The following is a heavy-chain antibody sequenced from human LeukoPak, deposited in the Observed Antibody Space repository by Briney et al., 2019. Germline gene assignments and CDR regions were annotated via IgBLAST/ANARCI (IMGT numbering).Heavy chain of an antibody. CDR3: AKDGYCSSTSCFIDY. Sequence: GGSLRLSCAASGFTFSSYAMHWVRQAPGKGLEWVAVISYDGSNKYYADSVKGRFTISRDNSKSTLYLQMNSLRAEDTAVYYCAKDGYCSSTSCFIDYWGQGTLVTVSS. D-gene: IGHD2-2*03. CDR1: GFTFSSYA. V-gene: IGHV3-30-3*01. J-gene: IGHJ4*02. CDR2: ISYDGSNK.